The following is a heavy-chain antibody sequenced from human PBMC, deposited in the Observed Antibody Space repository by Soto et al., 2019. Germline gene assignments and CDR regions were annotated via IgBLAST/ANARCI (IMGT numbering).Heavy chain of an antibody. CDR2: IIPIFGTA. CDR1: GGTFSSYA. J-gene: IGHJ5*02. V-gene: IGHV1-69*13. CDR3: ARSGFMGNWFDP. D-gene: IGHD3-10*01. Sequence: ASVKVSCKASGGTFSSYAISWVRQAPGQGLEWMGGIIPIFGTANYAQKFQGRVTITADESTSTAYMELSSLRSEDTAVYYCARSGFMGNWFDPWGQGTLVTVSS.